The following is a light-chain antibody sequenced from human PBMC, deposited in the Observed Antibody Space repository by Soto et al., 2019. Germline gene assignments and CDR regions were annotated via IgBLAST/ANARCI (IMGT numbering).Light chain of an antibody. J-gene: IGLJ1*01. CDR3: SSYTRSSSYV. Sequence: QSVLTQPDSVSGSPGQSITISCTGTSSVVGNYNYVSWYQHHPGKAPKLMVYDVSHRPSGVSNRFSGSKSGNTASLTISGLQAEDEADYYCSSYTRSSSYVFGTGTKVTVL. CDR2: DVS. V-gene: IGLV2-14*03. CDR1: SSVVGNYNY.